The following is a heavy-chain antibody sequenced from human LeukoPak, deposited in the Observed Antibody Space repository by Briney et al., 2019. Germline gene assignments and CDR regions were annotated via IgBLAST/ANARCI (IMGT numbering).Heavy chain of an antibody. J-gene: IGHJ2*01. CDR1: GFTFDDYA. D-gene: IGHD3/OR15-3a*01. CDR2: ISWNSGSI. V-gene: IGHV3-9*01. CDR3: AKPRGTDVKDWYFDL. Sequence: GGSLRLSCAASGFTFDDYAMHWVRQAPGKGLEWVSGISWNSGSIGYADSVKGRFTISRDNAKNSLYLQMNSLRAEDTALYYCAKPRGTDVKDWYFDLWGRGTLVTVSS.